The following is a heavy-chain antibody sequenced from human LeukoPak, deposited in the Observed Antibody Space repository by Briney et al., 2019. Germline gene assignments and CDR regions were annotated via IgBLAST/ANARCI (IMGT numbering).Heavy chain of an antibody. V-gene: IGHV1-18*01. CDR1: GYTFTSYG. J-gene: IGHJ4*02. D-gene: IGHD1-26*01. CDR3: ARDSHWAGSYADPFDY. CDR2: ISAYNGNT. Sequence: ASVKVSCKASGYTFTSYGISWVRQAPGQGLEWMGWISAYNGNTNYAQKLQGRVTMTTDTSTSTAYMELRSLRSDDTAVYYCARDSHWAGSYADPFDYWGQGTLVTVSS.